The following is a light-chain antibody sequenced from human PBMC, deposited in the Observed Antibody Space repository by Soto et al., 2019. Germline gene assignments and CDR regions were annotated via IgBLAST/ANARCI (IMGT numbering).Light chain of an antibody. CDR3: QQYNNWPPFT. CDR2: GAS. CDR1: QSVSSN. J-gene: IGKJ2*01. V-gene: IGKV3-15*01. Sequence: EIVMTQSPATLSVSPGERATLSCRASQSVSSNVAWYQQKPGQAPRLLIYGASTRATGVPARFSGSGSGTEFNLTISSLQSEDFAVYYCQQYNNWPPFTFGQGTKLEIK.